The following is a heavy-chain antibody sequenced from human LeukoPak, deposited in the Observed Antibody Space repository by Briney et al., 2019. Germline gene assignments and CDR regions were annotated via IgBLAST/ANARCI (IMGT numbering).Heavy chain of an antibody. V-gene: IGHV1-69*04. CDR3: GRKGRGSPPGY. CDR1: GGTFSSYA. CDR2: IIPILGIA. Sequence: SVTVSCKASGGTFSSYAISWVRQAPGQGLEWMGRIIPILGIANYAQKFQGRVTITADKSMSTAYMELSSLRSDDTAVYYCGRKGRGSPPGYWGQGTLVTVSS. J-gene: IGHJ4*02. D-gene: IGHD3-10*01.